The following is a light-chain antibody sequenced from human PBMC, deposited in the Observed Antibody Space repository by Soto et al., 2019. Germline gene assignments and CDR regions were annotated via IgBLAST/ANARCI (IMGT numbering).Light chain of an antibody. CDR2: GAS. V-gene: IGKV3-15*01. CDR3: QQYNNCHPPFP. J-gene: IGKJ4*01. Sequence: EIVMTQSPATLSVSPGERATLSCRASQSVSSNLAWYQQKPGQAPRLLIYGASTRATGIPARFSGSGSGTEFTLTISRLQSEDFAVYYCQQYNNCHPPFPFGGGTKVQIK. CDR1: QSVSSN.